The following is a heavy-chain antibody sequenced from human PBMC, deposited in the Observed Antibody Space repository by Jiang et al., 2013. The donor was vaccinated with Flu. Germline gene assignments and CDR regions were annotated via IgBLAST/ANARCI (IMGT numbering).Heavy chain of an antibody. J-gene: IGHJ4*02. D-gene: IGHD6-19*01. Sequence: EVKKPGASVKVSCKASGYTFTSYGISWVRQAPGQGLEWMGWISAYNGNTNYAQKLQGRVTMTTDTSTSTAYMELRSLGSDDTAVYYCAREGGSGWFTMGILDYWGQGTLVTVSS. CDR3: AREGGSGWFTMGILDY. CDR2: ISAYNGNT. V-gene: IGHV1-18*01. CDR1: GYTFTSYG.